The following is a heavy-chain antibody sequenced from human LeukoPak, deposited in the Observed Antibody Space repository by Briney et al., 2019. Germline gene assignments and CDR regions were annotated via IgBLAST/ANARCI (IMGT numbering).Heavy chain of an antibody. CDR2: ISSEGKTT. J-gene: IGHJ4*02. V-gene: IGHV3-64D*06. CDR3: VKDRWVDH. D-gene: IGHD6-13*01. Sequence: GRSLRLSCSASGFIFSPYAMHWVRQAPGKGLEYVLSISSEGKTTYYADSVKGRFTISRDNSKNTLYLQMSSLRPEDTAVYYCVKDRWVDHWGQGTLVTVSS. CDR1: GFIFSPYA.